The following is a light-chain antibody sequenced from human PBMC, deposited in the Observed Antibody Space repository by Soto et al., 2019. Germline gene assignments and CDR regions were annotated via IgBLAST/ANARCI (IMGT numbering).Light chain of an antibody. CDR1: QSISSY. V-gene: IGKV1-39*01. CDR2: AAS. CDR3: QQSYSTLWT. J-gene: IGKJ1*01. Sequence: DIQMTQSPSSRSASVGDRVTITCRASQSISSYLNWYQQKPGKAPKLLIYAASSLQSGVPSRFSGSGSGTDFTLTISSLQPEDFATYYCQQSYSTLWTFGQGTKVDIK.